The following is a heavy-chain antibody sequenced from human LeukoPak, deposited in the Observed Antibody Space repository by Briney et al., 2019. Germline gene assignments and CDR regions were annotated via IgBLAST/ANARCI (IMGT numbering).Heavy chain of an antibody. D-gene: IGHD6-25*01. Sequence: SETLSLTCTVSGGSISSYYCSWIRQPPGKGLEWIGYIYYSGSTNCNPSLKSRVTVSVDTSKNQFSLKLSSVTAADTAVYYCAAGGLDSSDLFDYWGQGTLVTVSS. CDR2: IYYSGST. CDR3: AAGGLDSSDLFDY. CDR1: GGSISSYY. J-gene: IGHJ4*02. V-gene: IGHV4-59*08.